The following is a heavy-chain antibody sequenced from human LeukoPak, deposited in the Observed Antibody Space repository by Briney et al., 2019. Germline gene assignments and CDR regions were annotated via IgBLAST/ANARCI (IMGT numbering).Heavy chain of an antibody. Sequence: ASVKVSCKASGGTFSSYAISWVRQAPGQGPEWMGRIIPILGIANYAQKFQGRVTITADKSTSTAYMELSSLRSEDTAVYYCASGYYDRSGAGGTIGAFDIWGQGTMVTVSS. CDR3: ASGYYDRSGAGGTIGAFDI. D-gene: IGHD3-22*01. CDR1: GGTFSSYA. V-gene: IGHV1-69*04. J-gene: IGHJ3*02. CDR2: IIPILGIA.